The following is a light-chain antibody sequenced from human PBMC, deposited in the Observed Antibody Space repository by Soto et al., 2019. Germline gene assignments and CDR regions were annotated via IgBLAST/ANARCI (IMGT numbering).Light chain of an antibody. CDR1: QGLSSY. V-gene: IGKV1-9*01. Sequence: DIQLTQSPSFLSASVGDKVTITCRASQGLSSYLAWYQQKPGKAPKLLIYAASTLQSGVPSRFSGSGSGTEFTLTISSLQPEDFATYYCQQLNSYAFTFGGGTKVEIK. CDR2: AAS. CDR3: QQLNSYAFT. J-gene: IGKJ4*02.